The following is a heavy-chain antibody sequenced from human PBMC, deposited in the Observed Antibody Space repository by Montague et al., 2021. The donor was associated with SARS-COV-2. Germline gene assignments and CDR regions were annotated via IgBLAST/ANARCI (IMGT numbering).Heavy chain of an antibody. CDR2: TYYRSKWYH. D-gene: IGHD2-15*01. J-gene: IGHJ3*02. V-gene: IGHV6-1*01. Sequence: CAISGDSVSRNTATWNWIRQSPSRGLEWLGRTYYRSKWYHNYAISPKSRITINPDTSKNQFSLQLSPVAPEDTAVFYCARTTTRMLYPENAFDIWGQGTMVTVSS. CDR3: ARTTTRMLYPENAFDI. CDR1: GDSVSRNTAT.